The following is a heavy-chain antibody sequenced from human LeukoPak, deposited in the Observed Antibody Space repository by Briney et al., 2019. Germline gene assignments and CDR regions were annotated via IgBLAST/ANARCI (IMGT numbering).Heavy chain of an antibody. CDR2: INHSGST. D-gene: IGHD3-22*01. CDR3: ARLSSGSGYYPSIYYFES. J-gene: IGHJ4*02. Sequence: SETLSLTCAVYGGSFSGYYWSWIRQPPGKGLEWIGEINHSGSTNYNPSLKSRVTISVDTSKDQISLKLTSVTAADSAIYYCARLSSGSGYYPSIYYFESWGQGTLVTVSS. CDR1: GGSFSGYY. V-gene: IGHV4-34*01.